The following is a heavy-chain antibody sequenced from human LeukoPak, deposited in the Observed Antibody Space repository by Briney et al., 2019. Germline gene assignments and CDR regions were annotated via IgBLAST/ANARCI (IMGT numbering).Heavy chain of an antibody. V-gene: IGHV1-69*13. CDR1: GGTFSSYA. D-gene: IGHD5-24*01. CDR3: ARGRDGYNGNYFDY. J-gene: IGHJ4*02. CDR2: IIPIFGTA. Sequence: ASVKVSCKASGGTFSSYAISWVRQAPGQGLEWMGGIIPIFGTANYAQKFQGRVTITADESTSTAYMELSSLRSEDTAVYYCARGRDGYNGNYFDYWGQGTLVTVSS.